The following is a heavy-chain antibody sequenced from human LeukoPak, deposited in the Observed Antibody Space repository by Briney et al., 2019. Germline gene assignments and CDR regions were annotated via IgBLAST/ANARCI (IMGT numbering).Heavy chain of an antibody. J-gene: IGHJ3*02. CDR3: ARRQVVVTDDAFDI. CDR2: IYHSGST. D-gene: IGHD3-22*01. Sequence: SETLSLTCTVSGYSISSGYYWGWIRQPPGKGLEWIGSIYHSGSTYYNPSLKSRVTISVDTSKNQFSLKLSSVTAADTAVYYCARRQVVVTDDAFDIWGQGTLVTVSS. CDR1: GYSISSGYY. V-gene: IGHV4-38-2*02.